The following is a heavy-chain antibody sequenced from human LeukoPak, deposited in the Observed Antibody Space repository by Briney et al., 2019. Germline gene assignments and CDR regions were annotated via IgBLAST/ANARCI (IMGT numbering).Heavy chain of an antibody. Sequence: GGSLRLSCAASGFSFSSYWMSWVRQAPGKGLEWVANIKQDGSEKYYVDSVRRRFTVSRDNAKNSLYLQMDSLRADDTAVYYCARVRLDGGNFGYWGQGTLVAVSS. CDR3: ARVRLDGGNFGY. D-gene: IGHD4-23*01. CDR2: IKQDGSEK. CDR1: GFSFSSYW. J-gene: IGHJ4*02. V-gene: IGHV3-7*01.